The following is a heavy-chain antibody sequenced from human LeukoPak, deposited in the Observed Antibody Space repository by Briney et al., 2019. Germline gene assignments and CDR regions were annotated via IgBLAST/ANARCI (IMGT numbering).Heavy chain of an antibody. D-gene: IGHD3-16*01. CDR2: IYTGGST. V-gene: IGHV3-53*01. J-gene: IGHJ4*02. CDR3: ARGQGEGFDF. Sequence: GGSLRLSCAVSGFAASSDSMTWVRQGPGKGLEWVSIIYTGGSTYYADSVKGRFTNSRDNSQNTLYLQMNSLRVEDTAVYYCARGQGEGFDFWGQGTLVTVSS. CDR1: GFAASSDS.